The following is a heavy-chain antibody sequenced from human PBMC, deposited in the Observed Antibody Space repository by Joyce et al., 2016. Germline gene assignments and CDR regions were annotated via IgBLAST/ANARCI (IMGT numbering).Heavy chain of an antibody. CDR1: GDFVSSGSYF. CDR3: ARWHSYPSGVFDF. D-gene: IGHD1-26*01. V-gene: IGHV4-61*01. J-gene: IGHJ4*02. Sequence: QVQLRESGPGLVKPSETLSLTCTVSGDFVSSGSYFWSWIRQPPRKTLVWLGYISYTGNTNFDPSFKSRLTISMYTAKSQFSLKLGSVTAADTAVYFGARWHSYPSGVFDFWGPGSLVSVSS. CDR2: ISYTGNT.